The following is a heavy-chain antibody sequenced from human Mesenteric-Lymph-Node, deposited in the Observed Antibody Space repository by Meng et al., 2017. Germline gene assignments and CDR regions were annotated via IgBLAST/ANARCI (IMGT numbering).Heavy chain of an antibody. CDR2: INHSGST. Sequence: GHLQQCAAGLLKPSDTLSLTCAVYGGSFSGYYWSWIRQPPGKGLEWIGEINHSGSTNYNPSLKSRVTISVDTSKNQFSLKLSSVTAVDTAVYYCARNVPGTSAYYDWGQGTLVTVSS. J-gene: IGHJ4*02. CDR1: GGSFSGYY. V-gene: IGHV4-34*01. D-gene: IGHD3-22*01. CDR3: ARNVPGTSAYYD.